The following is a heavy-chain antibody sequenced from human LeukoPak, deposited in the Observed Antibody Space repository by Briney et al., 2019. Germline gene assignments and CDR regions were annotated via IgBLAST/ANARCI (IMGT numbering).Heavy chain of an antibody. CDR3: ARDRVGSVVVPAAMHY. J-gene: IGHJ4*02. D-gene: IGHD2-2*01. Sequence: AASVKVSCKASGYTFTSYGISWVRQAPGQGLEWMGWTSAYNGNTNYAQKLQGRVTMTTDTSTSTAYMELRSLRSDDTAVYYCARDRVGSVVVPAAMHYWGQGTLVTVSS. CDR1: GYTFTSYG. CDR2: TSAYNGNT. V-gene: IGHV1-18*01.